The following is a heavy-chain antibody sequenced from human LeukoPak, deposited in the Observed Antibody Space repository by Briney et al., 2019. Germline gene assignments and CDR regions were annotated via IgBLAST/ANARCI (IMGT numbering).Heavy chain of an antibody. CDR2: IIPILGIA. D-gene: IGHD3-22*01. V-gene: IGHV1-69*04. CDR3: AREELTMIAHGMDV. J-gene: IGHJ6*02. CDR1: GGTFSSYA. Sequence: SVKVSCKASGGTFSSYAISWVRQAPGQGREWMGRIIPILGIANYTQKFQGRVTITADKSTSTAYMELSSLRSEDTAVYYCAREELTMIAHGMDVWGQGTTVTVSS.